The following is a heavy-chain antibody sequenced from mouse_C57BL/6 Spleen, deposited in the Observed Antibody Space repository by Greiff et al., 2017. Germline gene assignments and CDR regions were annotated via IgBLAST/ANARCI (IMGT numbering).Heavy chain of an antibody. CDR3: ARRYDYDVGYYAMDY. CDR2: ISNLAYSI. J-gene: IGHJ4*01. D-gene: IGHD2-4*01. CDR1: GFTFSDYG. Sequence: EVQLVESGGGLVQPGGSLKLSCAASGFTFSDYGMAWVRQAPRKGPEWVAFISNLAYSIYYADTVTGRFTISRENAKNTLYLEMSSLRSEDTAMYYCARRYDYDVGYYAMDYWGQGTSVTVSS. V-gene: IGHV5-15*04.